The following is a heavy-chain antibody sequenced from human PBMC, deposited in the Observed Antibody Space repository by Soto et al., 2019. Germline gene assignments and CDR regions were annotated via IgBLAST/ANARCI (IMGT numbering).Heavy chain of an antibody. J-gene: IGHJ3*02. D-gene: IGHD1-26*01. CDR3: ARLLTEGATYREDAFDM. V-gene: IGHV1-18*01. Sequence: QLQLVQSGGEVKTPGASVKVSCTTSGYTFTSHGISWVRQAPGQGLEWMGWISTYNGKTDYAQKFQGRVTMTADTRTRTVYMEVRGLRSDDTAVYYCARLLTEGATYREDAFDMWGQGTKVTVSS. CDR2: ISTYNGKT. CDR1: GYTFTSHG.